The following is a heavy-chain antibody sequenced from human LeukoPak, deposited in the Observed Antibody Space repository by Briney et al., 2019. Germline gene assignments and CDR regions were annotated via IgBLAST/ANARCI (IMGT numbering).Heavy chain of an antibody. CDR2: IYYSGST. J-gene: IGHJ5*02. D-gene: IGHD1-1*01. V-gene: IGHV4-59*08. CDR1: GDSISSYY. Sequence: PSETLSLTCTGSGDSISSYYWSWIRQPPGKGLEWIGYIYYSGSTNYNPSLKSRVTISVDTSKNQFSLKLSSVTAADTAVYYCASHDDSNWFDPWGQGTLVTVSS. CDR3: ASHDDSNWFDP.